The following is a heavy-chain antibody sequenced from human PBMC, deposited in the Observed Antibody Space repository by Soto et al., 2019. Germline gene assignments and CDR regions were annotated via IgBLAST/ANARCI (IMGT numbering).Heavy chain of an antibody. CDR3: AREFSMAYCVFDI. CDR1: GFTVSSSY. J-gene: IGHJ3*02. Sequence: EVQLVETGGDLIQPGGSLRLSCAASGFTVSSSYMSWVRQAPGKGLEWVSVIYSGGNTYYADSVQGRFTISRDNSKNTLYLQMNSLRAEDTAVYYCAREFSMAYCVFDIWGQGTMVTVSS. CDR2: IYSGGNT. D-gene: IGHD2-8*01. V-gene: IGHV3-53*02.